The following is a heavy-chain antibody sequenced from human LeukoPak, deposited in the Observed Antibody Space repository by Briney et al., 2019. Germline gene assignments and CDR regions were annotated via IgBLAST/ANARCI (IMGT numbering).Heavy chain of an antibody. J-gene: IGHJ2*01. V-gene: IGHV1-8*02. Sequence: ASVKVSCKASGYTFTSYGISWVRQATGQGLEWMGWMNPNSGNTGYAQKFQGRVTMTRNTSISTAYMELSSLRSEDTAVYYCARVRYYYGSGMWQNYWYFDLWGRGTLVTVSS. CDR2: MNPNSGNT. CDR3: ARVRYYYGSGMWQNYWYFDL. D-gene: IGHD3-10*01. CDR1: GYTFTSYG.